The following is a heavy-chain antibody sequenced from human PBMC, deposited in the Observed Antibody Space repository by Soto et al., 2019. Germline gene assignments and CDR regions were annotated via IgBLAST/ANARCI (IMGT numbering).Heavy chain of an antibody. CDR3: ARDPRQDCSGETCYYS. D-gene: IGHD2-15*01. V-gene: IGHV1-69*13. J-gene: IGHJ4*02. CDR1: GGTLSSYV. Sequence: SVKVSCKASGGTLSSYVISWVRQAPGQGLEWMGGIIPILGTTTYGEKFQGRVTITADESTSTTYMELSSLKPEDTAVYYCARDPRQDCSGETCYYSWGQGTLVTVSS. CDR2: IIPILGTT.